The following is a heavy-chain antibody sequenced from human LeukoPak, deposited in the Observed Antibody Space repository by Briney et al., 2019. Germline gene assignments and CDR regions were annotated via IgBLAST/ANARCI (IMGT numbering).Heavy chain of an antibody. V-gene: IGHV4-34*01. D-gene: IGHD6-19*01. CDR3: ARNRYSSGWYHSDYFDY. J-gene: IGHJ4*02. CDR1: GLTLSSNA. Sequence: GSLRLSCAASGLTLSSNAMSWVRQPPGKGLEWIGEINHSGSTNYNPSLKSRVTISVDTSKNQFSLKLSSVTAADTAVYYCARNRYSSGWYHSDYFDYWGQGTLVTVSS. CDR2: INHSGST.